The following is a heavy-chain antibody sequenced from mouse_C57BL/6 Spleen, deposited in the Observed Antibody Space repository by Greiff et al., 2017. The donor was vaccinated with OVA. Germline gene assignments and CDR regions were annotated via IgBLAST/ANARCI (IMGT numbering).Heavy chain of an antibody. J-gene: IGHJ1*03. D-gene: IGHD1-1*01. V-gene: IGHV5-6*01. CDR3: ARRSSYGYFDV. CDR1: GFTFSSYG. CDR2: ISSGGSYT. Sequence: EVQLVESGGDLVKPGGSLKLSCAASGFTFSSYGMSWVRQTPDKRLEWVATISSGGSYTYYPDSVKGRFTISRDNAKNTLYLQMSSLKSEDTAMYYCARRSSYGYFDVWGTGTTVTVSS.